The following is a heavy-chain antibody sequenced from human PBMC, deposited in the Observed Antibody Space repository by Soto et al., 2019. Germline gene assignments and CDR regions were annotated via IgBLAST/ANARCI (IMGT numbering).Heavy chain of an antibody. CDR1: GGSISSSSYY. V-gene: IGHV4-39*01. CDR3: ASSYYVWGSYRNFDC. J-gene: IGHJ4*02. D-gene: IGHD3-16*02. Sequence: PSETLSLTCTVSGGSISSSSYYWGWIRQPPGKGLEWIGSIYYSGSTYYNPSLKSRVTISVDTSKNQFSLKLSSVTAADTAVYYCASSYYVWGSYRNFDCWGQGTLVTVSS. CDR2: IYYSGST.